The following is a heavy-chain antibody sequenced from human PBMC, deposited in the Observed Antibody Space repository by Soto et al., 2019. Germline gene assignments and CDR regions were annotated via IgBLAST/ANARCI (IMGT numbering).Heavy chain of an antibody. D-gene: IGHD6-19*01. CDR3: ANPPDEHWLLSNWFDP. V-gene: IGHV3-23*01. CDR1: GFTFSSYA. J-gene: IGHJ5*02. CDR2: ISGSGGST. Sequence: GGSLRLSCAASGFTFSSYAMSWVRQAPGKGLEWVSAISGSGGSTYYADSVKGRFTISRDNSKNTLYLQMNSLTAEDTAVYYCANPPDEHWLLSNWFDPWGEGILVTIS.